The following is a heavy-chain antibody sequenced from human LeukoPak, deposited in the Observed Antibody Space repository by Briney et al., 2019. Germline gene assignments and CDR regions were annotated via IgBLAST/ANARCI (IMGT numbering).Heavy chain of an antibody. J-gene: IGHJ4*02. CDR2: TYYRSKWDS. V-gene: IGHV6-1*01. D-gene: IGHD5-24*01. Sequence: PSQTLSLTCAISGDSVSNNIATWNWIRQSPSRGLEWLGRTYYRSKWDSDYALSVKCRITIKADTSKNQFSLHLSSVTPEDTAVYYCARDDDGLLWAFELWGQGTPVIVSS. CDR3: ARDDDGLLWAFEL. CDR1: GDSVSNNIAT.